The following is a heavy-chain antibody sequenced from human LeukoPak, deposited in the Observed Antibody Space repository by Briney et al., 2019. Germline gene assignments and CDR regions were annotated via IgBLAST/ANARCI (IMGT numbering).Heavy chain of an antibody. CDR3: ARRLTQYDCFDP. CDR2: TYYRSTWYN. Sequence: SQTLSLTCAISGDSVSSNSVTWNWIRQSPSRGLEWLGRTYYRSTWYNDYAVSVRGRITVNPDTSKNQFSLHLNSVTPEDTAVYYCARRLTQYDCFDPWGQGILVTVSA. CDR1: GDSVSSNSVT. J-gene: IGHJ5*02. D-gene: IGHD2-2*01. V-gene: IGHV6-1*01.